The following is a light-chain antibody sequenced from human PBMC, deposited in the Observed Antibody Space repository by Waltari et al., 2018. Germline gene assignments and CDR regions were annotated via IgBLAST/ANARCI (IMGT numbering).Light chain of an antibody. J-gene: IGKJ1*01. CDR2: LGS. Sequence: DVVLTQSPLSLPVTPGEPASISCRSSQSLLNSQGYDQLDWYVQKSGQSPQLLIYLGSYRASGVPDRFSGSGSGTDFTLEITRVEAEDVGVYYRMQSLHTPWTFGQGTKVEIK. V-gene: IGKV2-28*01. CDR3: MQSLHTPWT. CDR1: QSLLNSQGYDQ.